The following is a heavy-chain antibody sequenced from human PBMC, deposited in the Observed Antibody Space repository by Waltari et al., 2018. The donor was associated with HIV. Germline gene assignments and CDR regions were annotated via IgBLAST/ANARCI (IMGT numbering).Heavy chain of an antibody. CDR2: ISRAIYCS. V-gene: IGHV3-21*02. Sequence: VELVESGGGLFKTGRSLRLSCNASGVAFDLFTRTGVRQAPGRGLEWVASISRAIYCSYYSDSWKGRISISRDNAKKSLFLQINSLTADDTGLYFGVRDRTSMTTGDFDSWGQGVPVIVSS. CDR3: VRDRTSMTTGDFDS. D-gene: IGHD1-1*01. J-gene: IGHJ4*02. CDR1: GVAFDLFT.